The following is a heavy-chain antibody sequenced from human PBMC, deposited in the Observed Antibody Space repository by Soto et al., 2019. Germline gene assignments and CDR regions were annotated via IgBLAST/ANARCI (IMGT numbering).Heavy chain of an antibody. V-gene: IGHV5-10-1*01. Sequence: LGESLKISCKGSGYSFTSYWISWVRQMPGKGLEWMGRIDPSDSYTNYSPSFQGHVTISADKSISTAYLQWSSLKASDTAMYYCARQRIAVAAARDSYYYYYGMDVWGQGTTVTVSS. J-gene: IGHJ6*02. CDR2: IDPSDSYT. CDR1: GYSFTSYW. D-gene: IGHD6-19*01. CDR3: ARQRIAVAAARDSYYYYYGMDV.